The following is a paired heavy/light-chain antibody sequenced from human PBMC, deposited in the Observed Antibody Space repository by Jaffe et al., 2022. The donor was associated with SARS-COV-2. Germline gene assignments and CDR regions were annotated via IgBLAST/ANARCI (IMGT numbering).Heavy chain of an antibody. J-gene: IGHJ1*01. V-gene: IGHV1-46*01. CDR1: GYTFTSYY. Sequence: QVQLVQSGAEVKRPGASVRISCKASGYTFTSYYMFWLRQAPGQGLEWMGRINPSGSSTSYAQRFQGRVTMTRDASTSTLYLDLSSLQSEDTALYYCAREMTPYSGSSVLHHWGQGTLVTVSP. CDR3: AREMTPYSGSSVLHH. CDR2: INPSGSST. D-gene: IGHD6-6*01.
Light chain of an antibody. J-gene: IGLJ2*01. CDR3: GTWDTSLSSASLV. CDR1: TSNVGNNY. Sequence: QSVLTQPPSVSAAPGQRVTISCSGTTSNVGNNYVSWYQQFPGTAPRLVIYDNNKRPSGIPDRFSGSKSDTSATLVITGLQTGDEADYYCGTWDTSLSSASLVFGGRTTLTVL. V-gene: IGLV1-51*01. CDR2: DNN.